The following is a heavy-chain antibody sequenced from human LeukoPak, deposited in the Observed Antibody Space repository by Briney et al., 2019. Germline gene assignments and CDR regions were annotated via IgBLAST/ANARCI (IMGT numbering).Heavy chain of an antibody. CDR3: ARQGYGDYDVEGWYFDL. Sequence: SETLSLTCAVSGGSIRSYYWTWIRQPPGKGLEWIGYIYHRGATNYNPSLKRRVTISVDTPKNQFSLKLSSVTAADTAVYYCARQGYGDYDVEGWYFDLWGRGTLVTVSS. CDR2: IYHRGAT. V-gene: IGHV4-59*08. CDR1: GGSIRSYY. D-gene: IGHD4-17*01. J-gene: IGHJ2*01.